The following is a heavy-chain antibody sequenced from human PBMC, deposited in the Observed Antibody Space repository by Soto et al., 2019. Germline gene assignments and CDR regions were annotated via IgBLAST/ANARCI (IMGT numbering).Heavy chain of an antibody. CDR3: AHRLTWDAFDI. V-gene: IGHV2-5*02. J-gene: IGHJ3*02. Sequence: KESGPTLVKRTQTLTLTCTFSGFSLSDNGVGVGWIRQPPGKALEWLALIYWDDEKIYSPSLKTRLTITKDTSKNQVLLTKTNMDPVDTATYYCAHRLTWDAFDIWGQGTMVTVSS. CDR2: IYWDDEK. D-gene: IGHD1-26*01. CDR1: GFSLSDNGVG.